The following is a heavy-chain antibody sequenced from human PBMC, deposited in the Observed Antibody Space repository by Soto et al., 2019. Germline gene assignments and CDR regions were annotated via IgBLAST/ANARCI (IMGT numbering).Heavy chain of an antibody. V-gene: IGHV4-4*02. Sequence: SETLSLTFTVSGGSISSSNWWNWVRQPRGKGLEWIGEIYHGGSTNYNPSLKSRVTISVDKSKNQFSLKLTSVTAADTAVYYCARSYFGADYWGQGALVTVS. CDR3: ARSYFGADY. J-gene: IGHJ4*02. D-gene: IGHD3-10*01. CDR2: IYHGGST. CDR1: GGSISSSNW.